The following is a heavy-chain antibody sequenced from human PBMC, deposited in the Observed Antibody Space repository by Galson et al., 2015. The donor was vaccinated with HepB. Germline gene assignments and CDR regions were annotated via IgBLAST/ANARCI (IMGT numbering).Heavy chain of an antibody. V-gene: IGHV3-15*01. J-gene: IGHJ4*02. Sequence: SLRPSCAASGFTFTKAWMSWVRQAPGKGLEWVGRIKSKSDGGTTLYAAPVKGRFTISRDDSKNTLYLQMNSLQREDTALYFRVTDTTGSREYWGQGTLVTVSS. CDR3: VTDTTGSREY. CDR1: GFTFTKAW. D-gene: IGHD1-26*01. CDR2: IKSKSDGGTT.